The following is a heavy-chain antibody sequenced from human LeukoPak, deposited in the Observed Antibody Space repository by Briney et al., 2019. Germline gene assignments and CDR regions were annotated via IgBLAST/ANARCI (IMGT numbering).Heavy chain of an antibody. J-gene: IGHJ4*02. V-gene: IGHV3-73*01. CDR3: AIRYYAEPEDY. CDR2: IRSKANSYAT. CDR1: GFTFSGSA. Sequence: GGSLRLSCAASGFTFSGSAMHWVRQASGKGLVWVGRIRSKANSYATAYASSVKGRFTISRDDSKNTAYLQMNSLKTEDTAVYYCAIRYYAEPEDYWGQGTLVTVSS. D-gene: IGHD3-10*01.